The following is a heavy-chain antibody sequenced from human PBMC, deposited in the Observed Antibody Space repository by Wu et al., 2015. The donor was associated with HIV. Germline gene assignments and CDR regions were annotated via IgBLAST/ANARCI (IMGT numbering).Heavy chain of an antibody. V-gene: IGHV1-2*02. Sequence: QVQLVQFGADVEKPGASVRVSCKASGYTFIDYYIYWVRKTPGQGLEWMGWINPNRGGIKYAQKFQGRVTMTRDTAVGTAYMELNSLRSDDTAVYYCARLQSLHGLYSSADYWGQGTLVTVSS. D-gene: IGHD4-11*01. J-gene: IGHJ4*02. CDR3: ARLQSLHGLYSSADY. CDR2: INPNRGGI. CDR1: GYTFIDYY.